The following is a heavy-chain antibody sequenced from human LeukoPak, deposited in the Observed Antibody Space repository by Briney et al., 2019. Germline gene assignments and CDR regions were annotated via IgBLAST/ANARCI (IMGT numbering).Heavy chain of an antibody. CDR1: GFTFSSYA. CDR2: ISGSGGST. Sequence: GGSLRLSCAASGFTFSSYAMSWVRQAPGKGLEWVSAISGSGGSTYYADSVKGRFTISRDNSRNTLYLQMNSLRAEDTAVYYCAKDLGRWAPAANWFDPWGQGTLVTVSS. V-gene: IGHV3-23*01. D-gene: IGHD2-2*01. CDR3: AKDLGRWAPAANWFDP. J-gene: IGHJ5*02.